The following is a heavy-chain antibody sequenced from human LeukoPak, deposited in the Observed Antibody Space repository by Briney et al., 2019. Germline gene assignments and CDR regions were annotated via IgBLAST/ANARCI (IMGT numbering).Heavy chain of an antibody. V-gene: IGHV3-30-3*01. CDR2: ISYDGSNK. J-gene: IGHJ6*03. Sequence: GGSLRLSCAASGFTFSSYAMHWVRQAPGKGLEWVAVISYDGSNKYSADSVKGRFTISRDNSKNTLYLQMNSLRAEDTAVYYCARSSESSGSYYARYYYYYMHLWAKGPRVPVS. CDR3: ARSSESSGSYYARYYYYYMHL. D-gene: IGHD3-10*01. CDR1: GFTFSSYA.